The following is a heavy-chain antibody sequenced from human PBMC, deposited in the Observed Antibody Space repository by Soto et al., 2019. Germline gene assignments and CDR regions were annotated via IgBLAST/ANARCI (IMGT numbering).Heavy chain of an antibody. V-gene: IGHV1-2*04. CDR2: INPNSGGT. CDR1: GYTFTDYY. J-gene: IGHJ4*02. D-gene: IGHD6-6*01. CDR3: ARGPPISFSAARGPIWDY. Sequence: QVQLVQSGAEVKKPGASVKVSCKASGYTFTDYYMHWVRQAPGQGLEWMGWINPNSGGTNYAQKFKDWVTMTRDTSISTAYMDLRRMKSDDTAVYYCARGPPISFSAARGPIWDYWGQGTLVTVSS.